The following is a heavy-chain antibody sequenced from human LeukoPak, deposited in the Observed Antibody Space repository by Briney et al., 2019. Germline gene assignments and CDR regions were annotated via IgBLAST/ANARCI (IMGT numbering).Heavy chain of an antibody. J-gene: IGHJ3*02. CDR3: ARDYDSIHAFDI. CDR1: GFSFKSHW. CDR2: INQVGSEK. D-gene: IGHD5-12*01. V-gene: IGHV3-7*05. Sequence: GGSLRLSCAASGFSFKSHWMSWVRQAPGKGLEWVANINQVGSEKYYVDSVKGRFTISRDNAKNSLYLQMNSLRAEDTAVYYCARDYDSIHAFDIWGQGTMVTVSS.